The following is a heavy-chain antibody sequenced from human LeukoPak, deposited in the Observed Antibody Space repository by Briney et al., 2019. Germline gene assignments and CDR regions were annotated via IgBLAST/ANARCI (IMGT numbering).Heavy chain of an antibody. Sequence: SVKVSCKASGGTFSSYAISWVRQTPGQGLEWMGIINPSGGSTSYAQKFQGRVTITADESTSTAYMELSSLRSEDTAVYYCARENYYDSSGYLDYWGQGTLVTVSS. D-gene: IGHD3-22*01. V-gene: IGHV1-69*11. CDR1: GGTFSSYA. J-gene: IGHJ4*02. CDR2: INPSGGST. CDR3: ARENYYDSSGYLDY.